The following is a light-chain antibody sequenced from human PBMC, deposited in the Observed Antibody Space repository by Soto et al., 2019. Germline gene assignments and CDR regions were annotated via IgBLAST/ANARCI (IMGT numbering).Light chain of an antibody. V-gene: IGKV1-33*01. CDR1: QNINNY. CDR3: QQYENLPT. CDR2: DAS. Sequence: DIQMTHSPSSLSASVVDIFTITCQASQNINNYVNWYQQKPGRAPKLLIYDASNLEAGVPSRFRGSGSGTDFTFTISRLQPEDIATYYCQQYENLPTFGQGTRLEI. J-gene: IGKJ5*01.